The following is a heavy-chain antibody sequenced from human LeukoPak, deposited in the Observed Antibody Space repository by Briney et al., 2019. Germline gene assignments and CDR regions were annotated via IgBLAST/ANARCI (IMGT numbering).Heavy chain of an antibody. CDR3: ARDLYRIVVVPHYFDY. J-gene: IGHJ4*02. CDR1: GFTFSSYW. CDR2: IKPDGSQI. D-gene: IGHD3-22*01. Sequence: PGGSLRLSCAASGFTFSSYWMTWVRQAPGEGLEWVANIKPDGSQIYYVDSVKGRFTISRDNAKNSLYLQMNSLRAEDTAVYYCARDLYRIVVVPHYFDYWGQGTLVTVSS. V-gene: IGHV3-7*01.